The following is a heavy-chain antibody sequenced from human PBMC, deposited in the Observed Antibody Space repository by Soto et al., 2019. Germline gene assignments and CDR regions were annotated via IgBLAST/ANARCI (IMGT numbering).Heavy chain of an antibody. V-gene: IGHV3-23*01. D-gene: IGHD2-21*01. Sequence: EVQLLESGGGLLQPGGSLRLSCAASGFTFNNYVMNWVRQAPGKGLEWVSSISRSGSGSPYYSDSVKGRFTISRDNSKKPLSLQMNNLRAEDTAVYFCARGRYFYGGDYWVANLAFDYWGQGTLVTVSS. CDR2: ISRSGSGSP. J-gene: IGHJ4*02. CDR3: ARGRYFYGGDYWVANLAFDY. CDR1: GFTFNNYV.